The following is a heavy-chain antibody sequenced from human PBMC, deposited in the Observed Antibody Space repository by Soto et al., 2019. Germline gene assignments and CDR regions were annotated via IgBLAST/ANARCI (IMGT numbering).Heavy chain of an antibody. V-gene: IGHV3-23*01. CDR2: ISGSANSA. J-gene: IGHJ2*01. CDR1: RLAFSNYA. CDR3: AKDSQWLRPIYWYFDL. D-gene: IGHD5-12*01. Sequence: EVQLLESGGGLVQPGGSLRLSCVASRLAFSNYAMSWVRQAPGKGLEWVAGISGSANSAYYADSVKGRFTISRDNSEKSLFLQMNSLRVEDTAIYYCAKDSQWLRPIYWYFDLWGRDTLVTVSS.